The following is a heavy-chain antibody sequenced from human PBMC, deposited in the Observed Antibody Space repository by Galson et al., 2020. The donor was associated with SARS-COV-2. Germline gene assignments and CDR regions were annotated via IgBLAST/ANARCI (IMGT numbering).Heavy chain of an antibody. D-gene: IGHD6-19*01. J-gene: IGHJ4*02. CDR2: IYPGDSDT. CDR1: GYSFTSHW. V-gene: IGHV5-51*01. CDR3: ARRGAGGSGWYGYYFDY. Sequence: GESLKISCKGSGYSFTSHWIGWVRQMPGKGLEWMGIIYPGDSDTRYSPSFHGQVTISADKSISTAYLQWSRLKASDTAMYYCARRGAGGSGWYGYYFDYWGQGTLVTVSS.